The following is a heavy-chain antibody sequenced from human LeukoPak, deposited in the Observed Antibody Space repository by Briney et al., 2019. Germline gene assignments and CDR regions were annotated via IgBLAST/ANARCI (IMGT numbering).Heavy chain of an antibody. CDR2: ISSSSSYI. Sequence: SGGSLRLSCAASGFTFSSYSMNWVRQAPGKGLEWVSSISSSSSYIYYADSVKGRFTISRDNAKNSLYLQMNSLRAEDTAVYYCARDRITMISAFDIWGQGTMVTVSS. V-gene: IGHV3-21*01. J-gene: IGHJ3*02. CDR3: ARDRITMISAFDI. CDR1: GFTFSSYS. D-gene: IGHD3-22*01.